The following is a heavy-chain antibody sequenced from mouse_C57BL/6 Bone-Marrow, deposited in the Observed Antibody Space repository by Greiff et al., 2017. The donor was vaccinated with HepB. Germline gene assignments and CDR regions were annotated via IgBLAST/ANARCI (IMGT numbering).Heavy chain of an antibody. V-gene: IGHV5-12*01. D-gene: IGHD2-3*01. Sequence: EVKLMESGGGLVQPGGSLKLSCAASGFTFSDYYMYWVRQTPEKRLEWVAYISNGGGSTYYPDTVKGRFTISRDNAKKTLYLQMSRLKSEDTAMYYCARHFYDGYYGFAYWGQGTLVTVSA. CDR1: GFTFSDYY. CDR2: ISNGGGST. J-gene: IGHJ3*01. CDR3: ARHFYDGYYGFAY.